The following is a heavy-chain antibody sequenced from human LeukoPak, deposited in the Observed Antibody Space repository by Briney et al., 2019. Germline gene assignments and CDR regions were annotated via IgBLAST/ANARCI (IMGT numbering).Heavy chain of an antibody. J-gene: IGHJ4*02. D-gene: IGHD6-19*01. CDR2: ISYDGSHK. Sequence: PGGSLRLSCAASGFTFRNYGMHWVRQAPGKGLEWVAVISYDGSHKYYADSVKGRFTISRDNSKDTLCLQMNSLRVEDTAVYYCAKGLEQWLVLDYWGQGTLVTVSS. CDR1: GFTFRNYG. V-gene: IGHV3-30*18. CDR3: AKGLEQWLVLDY.